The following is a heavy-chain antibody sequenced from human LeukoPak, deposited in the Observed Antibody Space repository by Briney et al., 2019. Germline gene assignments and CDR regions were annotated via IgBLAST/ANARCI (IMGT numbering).Heavy chain of an antibody. J-gene: IGHJ4*02. CDR2: INPNSGGT. D-gene: IGHD6-25*01. CDR3: AREGRLSPIRRLPDY. CDR1: GYTFTGYR. V-gene: IGHV1-2*02. Sequence: ASVKVSCKASGYTFTGYRIHWVRQAPGQGLEWMGWINPNSGGTNSAQKFQGRVTMTRDTSTSTAYMELGSLRSEDTAVYYCAREGRLSPIRRLPDYWGQGTLVTVSS.